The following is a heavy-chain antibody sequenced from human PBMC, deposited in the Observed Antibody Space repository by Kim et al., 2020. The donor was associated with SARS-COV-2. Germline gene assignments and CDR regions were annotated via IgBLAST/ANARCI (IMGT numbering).Heavy chain of an antibody. V-gene: IGHV3-15*01. J-gene: IGHJ4*02. D-gene: IGHD3-22*01. CDR2: IKSKTDGGTT. CDR3: TTDGVVVIHRDY. Sequence: GGSLRLSCAASGFTFSNAWMSWVRQAPGKGLEWVGRIKSKTDGGTTDYAAPMKGRFTISRDDSKNTLYLQMNSLKTEDTAVYYCTTDGVVVIHRDYWGQGTLGTVSS. CDR1: GFTFSNAW.